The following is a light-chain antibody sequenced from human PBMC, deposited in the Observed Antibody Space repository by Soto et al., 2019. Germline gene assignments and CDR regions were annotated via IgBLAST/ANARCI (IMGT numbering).Light chain of an antibody. CDR2: DAS. CDR3: QQYNNWPQT. Sequence: EIVLTQSPATLSLSPGERATLSCRASQSVKTFLVWYQQRPGQAPRLLIHDASHRAAGIPARFSGSGSGTEFTLTISSLQSEDFAEYHCQQYNNWPQTFGQGTKVDIK. V-gene: IGKV3-11*01. CDR1: QSVKTF. J-gene: IGKJ1*01.